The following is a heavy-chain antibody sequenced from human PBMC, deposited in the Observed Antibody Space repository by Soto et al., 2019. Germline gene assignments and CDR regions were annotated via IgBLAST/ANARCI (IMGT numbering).Heavy chain of an antibody. Sequence: QVQLVQSGAEVKKPGSSVKVSCKASGGTLSSYTISWVRQAPGQGLEWMGRIIPILGIANYAQKFQGRVTITADKSTSTAYMELSSLRSEDTAVYYCARARGVVVAAPDYWGQGTLVTVSS. CDR3: ARARGVVVAAPDY. V-gene: IGHV1-69*02. CDR1: GGTLSSYT. D-gene: IGHD2-15*01. CDR2: IIPILGIA. J-gene: IGHJ4*02.